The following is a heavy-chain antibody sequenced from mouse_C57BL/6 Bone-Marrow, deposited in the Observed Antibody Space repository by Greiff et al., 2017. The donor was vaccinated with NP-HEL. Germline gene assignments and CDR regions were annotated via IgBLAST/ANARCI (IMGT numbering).Heavy chain of an antibody. CDR2: ISDGGSYT. J-gene: IGHJ4*01. CDR1: GFTFSSYA. CDR3: AREANYAMDY. Sequence: EVKLVESGGGLVKPGGSLKLSCAASGFTFSSYAMSWVRQTPEKRLEWVATISDGGSYTYYPDNVKGRFTISRDNAKNNLYLQMSHLKSEDTAMYYCAREANYAMDYWGQGTSVTVSS. V-gene: IGHV5-4*01.